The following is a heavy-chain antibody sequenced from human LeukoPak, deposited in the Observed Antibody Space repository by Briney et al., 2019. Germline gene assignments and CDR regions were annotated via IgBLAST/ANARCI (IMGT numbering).Heavy chain of an antibody. CDR3: ARRDLITGTTDY. V-gene: IGHV4-59*01. Sequence: PSETLSLTCTVSSGSISYFYWNWTRQPPGKGLEWIGYIHYTGSTNYNPSLKSRVTISVDTSKNQFSLKLSSVTAADTAVYYCARRDLITGTTDYWGQGILVTVSS. CDR2: IHYTGST. CDR1: SGSISYFY. J-gene: IGHJ4*02. D-gene: IGHD1-7*01.